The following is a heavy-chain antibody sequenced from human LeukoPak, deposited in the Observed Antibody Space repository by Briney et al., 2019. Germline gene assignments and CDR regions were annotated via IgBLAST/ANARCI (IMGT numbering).Heavy chain of an antibody. V-gene: IGHV4-59*01. CDR2: ISYSGST. Sequence: SETLSLTCTVSGGSISSYYWSWIRQPPGKGLEWIGYISYSGSTNYNPSLKSRVTISVDTSKNQFSLKLSSVTAADTAVYYCASSPYCTNGLCYQRNWFDPWGRGTLVTVSS. CDR3: ASSPYCTNGLCYQRNWFDP. CDR1: GGSISSYY. D-gene: IGHD2-8*01. J-gene: IGHJ5*02.